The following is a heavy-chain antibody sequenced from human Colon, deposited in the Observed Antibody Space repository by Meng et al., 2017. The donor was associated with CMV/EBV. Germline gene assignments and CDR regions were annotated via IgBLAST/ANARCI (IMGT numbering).Heavy chain of an antibody. CDR2: VYWNDDK. J-gene: IGHJ4*02. CDR1: SLNTAQLS. D-gene: IGHD5-12*01. CDR3: AHGGSGYDFGAGGFDY. V-gene: IGHV2-5*01. Sequence: SLNTAQLSVGWIRPPPGKALEWLALVYWNDDKRYNPSLKNRLTVTKDTSKNQVVLRVTNMDPVDSGTYFCAHGGSGYDFGAGGFDYWGQGTLVTVSS.